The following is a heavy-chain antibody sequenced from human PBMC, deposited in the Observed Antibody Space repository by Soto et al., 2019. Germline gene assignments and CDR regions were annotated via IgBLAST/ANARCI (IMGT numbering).Heavy chain of an antibody. CDR2: AWFDGSIE. D-gene: IGHD2-15*01. J-gene: IGHJ5*01. CDR1: GFTFSIYG. Sequence: QVQLVESGGGVVQPGRSLRLSCAASGFTFSIYGMHWVRQAPGKGLEWVAIAWFDGSIEYYADSVKGRFTISRDNSKNTLYLQTNSLRAEDTAVYYCARDNHLGYCSGGSCYGLDSWGQGTLVTVSS. V-gene: IGHV3-33*01. CDR3: ARDNHLGYCSGGSCYGLDS.